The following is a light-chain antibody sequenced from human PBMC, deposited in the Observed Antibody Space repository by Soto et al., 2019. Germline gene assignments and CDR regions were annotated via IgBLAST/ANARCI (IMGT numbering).Light chain of an antibody. CDR1: SSNIGGNS. CDR2: DDN. J-gene: IGLJ1*01. V-gene: IGLV1-51*01. Sequence: QSVLTQPPSVSADPWQKVTISCSGSSSNIGGNSVSWYQQLPGTAPKLLIYDDNKRPSGIPDRFSGSKSGTSATLGITGFQTGDEADYYCGSWDSSLSAYVFGTGTKVTVL. CDR3: GSWDSSLSAYV.